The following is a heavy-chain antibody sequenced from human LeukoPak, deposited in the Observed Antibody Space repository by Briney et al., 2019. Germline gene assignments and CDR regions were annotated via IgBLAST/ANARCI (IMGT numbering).Heavy chain of an antibody. D-gene: IGHD3-22*01. CDR1: GGLISISTYY. V-gene: IGHV3-7*01. Sequence: PSETLSLTCTVSGGLISISTYYWGWIRQPPGKGLEWVANIKEDGSEKYYVDSVKGRFTISRDNAKNSLSLQVNSLRAEDTAVYYCARSRSGYYEDYWGQGTLVTVSS. CDR2: IKEDGSEK. J-gene: IGHJ4*02. CDR3: ARSRSGYYEDY.